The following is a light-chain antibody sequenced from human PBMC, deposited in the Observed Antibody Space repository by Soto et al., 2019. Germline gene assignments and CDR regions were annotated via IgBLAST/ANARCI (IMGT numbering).Light chain of an antibody. CDR2: GAS. Sequence: EIVFPQSPGSPSLSPGERATLSWRASRSVSTNSLTWYQQKPGQAPRPLIYGASSRATGTPDRFSGSGSGTDFTLIISRLEPEDFAVYYCQQYGSSVLTFGGGTKVDIK. CDR3: QQYGSSVLT. V-gene: IGKV3-20*01. J-gene: IGKJ4*01. CDR1: RSVSTNS.